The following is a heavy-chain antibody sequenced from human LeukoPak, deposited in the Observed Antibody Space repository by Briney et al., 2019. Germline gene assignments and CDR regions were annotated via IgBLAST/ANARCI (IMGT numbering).Heavy chain of an antibody. CDR2: INHSGST. V-gene: IGHV4-34*01. Sequence: ASETLSLTCAVYGGSFSGYYWSWIRQPPGKGLEWIGEINHSGSTNYNPSLKSRVTISVDTSKNHFSLKLSSVTAADTAVYYCARDGSSSWNNWFDSWGQGTLVTVSS. CDR3: ARDGSSSWNNWFDS. D-gene: IGHD6-13*01. J-gene: IGHJ5*01. CDR1: GGSFSGYY.